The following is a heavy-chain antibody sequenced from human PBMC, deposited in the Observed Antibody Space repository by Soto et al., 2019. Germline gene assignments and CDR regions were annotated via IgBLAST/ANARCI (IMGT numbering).Heavy chain of an antibody. CDR3: ARASNHYDILTGYPYGFDY. J-gene: IGHJ4*02. CDR1: GGSISSSSYY. CDR2: IYYSGST. D-gene: IGHD3-9*01. Sequence: PSETLSLTCTVSGGSISSSSYYWGWIRQPPGKGLEWIGSIYYSGSTYYNPSLKSRVTISVDTSKNQFSLKLSSVTAADTAVYYCARASNHYDILTGYPYGFDYWGQGTLVTVPQ. V-gene: IGHV4-39*01.